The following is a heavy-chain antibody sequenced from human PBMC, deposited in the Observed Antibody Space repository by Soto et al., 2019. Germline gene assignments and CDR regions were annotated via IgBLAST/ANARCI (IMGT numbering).Heavy chain of an antibody. CDR1: GFTFSSYA. D-gene: IGHD2-15*01. CDR2: ISGSGGST. Sequence: VESGGGLVQPGGSLRLSCAASGFTFSSYAMSWVRQAPGKGLEWVSAISGSGGSTYYADSVKGRFTISRDNSKNTLYLQMNSLRAEDTAVYYCAKYGGKDVVVVAATLYYWGQGTLVTVSS. CDR3: AKYGGKDVVVVAATLYY. V-gene: IGHV3-23*04. J-gene: IGHJ4*02.